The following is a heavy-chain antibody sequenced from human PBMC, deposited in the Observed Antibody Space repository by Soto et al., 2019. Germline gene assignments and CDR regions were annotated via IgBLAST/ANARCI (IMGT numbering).Heavy chain of an antibody. CDR3: ARDVAHGYTENV. CDR2: VYDRGIT. J-gene: IGHJ3*01. Sequence: QVQLQESGPGLVEPSQPLSLACTVSGGSVGSGEYYYSWIRQPPGKGLEWIGYVYDRGITNYTPSLKGRVTMSLDRSNNEVSLKLSSVTAADTAVYFCARDVAHGYTENVWGQGTMVTVSS. CDR1: GGSVGSGEYY. D-gene: IGHD5-18*01. V-gene: IGHV4-30-4*01.